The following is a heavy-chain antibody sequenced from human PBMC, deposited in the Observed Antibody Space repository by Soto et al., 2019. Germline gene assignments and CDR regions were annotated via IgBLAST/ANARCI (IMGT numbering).Heavy chain of an antibody. J-gene: IGHJ4*02. CDR1: GFTVSSNY. CDR3: ARRAYEYESSGYYPLFDY. CDR2: IYGGDDT. V-gene: IGHV3-53*01. Sequence: GGSLRLSCAASGFTVSSNYMSWVRQAPGKGLEWVAVIYGGDDTYYPDSVQGRFTISRDNSKNMLYLQMNSLRAEDTAVYYCARRAYEYESSGYYPLFDYWGRGTRVTVSS. D-gene: IGHD3-22*01.